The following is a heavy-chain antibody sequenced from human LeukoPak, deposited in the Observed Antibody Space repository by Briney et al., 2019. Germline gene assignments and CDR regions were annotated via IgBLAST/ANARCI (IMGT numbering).Heavy chain of an antibody. CDR3: AKQHQGYDFLTGVFDY. Sequence: GGSLRLSCAASGFTFNYCAMSWVRQAPGKGLEWVSTIDGSGGSAHYADSVKGRFTISRDNSKNTMYLQMNSLRAEDTAVYYCAKQHQGYDFLTGVFDYWGQGTLVTVSS. J-gene: IGHJ4*02. D-gene: IGHD3-9*01. V-gene: IGHV3-23*01. CDR1: GFTFNYCA. CDR2: IDGSGGSA.